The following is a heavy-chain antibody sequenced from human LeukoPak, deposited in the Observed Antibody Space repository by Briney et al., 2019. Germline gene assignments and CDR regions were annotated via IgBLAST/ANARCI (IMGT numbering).Heavy chain of an antibody. J-gene: IGHJ6*03. D-gene: IGHD3/OR15-3a*01. CDR2: MNPNSGNT. CDR1: GYTFSSYD. V-gene: IGHV1-8*01. Sequence: ASVKVSCKASGYTFSSYDINWVRQATGQGLEWMGWMNPNSGNTGYAQKLQGRVTMTKNTSITTAYMALSSLRSEDTAVYYCARALSWTTESYYYMDVWGEGTTVTVSS. CDR3: ARALSWTTESYYYMDV.